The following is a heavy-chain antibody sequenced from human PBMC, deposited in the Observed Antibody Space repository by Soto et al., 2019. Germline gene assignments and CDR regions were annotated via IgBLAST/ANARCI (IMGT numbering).Heavy chain of an antibody. V-gene: IGHV4-30-4*01. D-gene: IGHD3-22*01. CDR1: GGSISSCDYY. Sequence: SETLSLTCTVSGGSISSCDYYWSWIRHPPWKGLEWIGYIYYSGSTYYNPSLKSRVTISVDTSKNQFSLKLSSVTAADTAVYYCVRGVYYYDSSGYFGTPHYWGQGTLVTVSS. J-gene: IGHJ4*02. CDR3: VRGVYYYDSSGYFGTPHY. CDR2: IYYSGST.